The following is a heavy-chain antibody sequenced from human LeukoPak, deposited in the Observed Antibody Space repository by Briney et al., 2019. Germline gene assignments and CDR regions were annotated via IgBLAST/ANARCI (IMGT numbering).Heavy chain of an antibody. CDR3: AREVGSSDWAMDV. D-gene: IGHD6-19*01. CDR2: ISSGGSVI. V-gene: IGHV3-48*03. J-gene: IGHJ6*02. Sequence: PGGSLRLSCAASGFTLNFFELNWVRQAPGKGLEWLSYISSGGSVIYYADSVKGRFTISRDTAKSSLYLQMDSLRVEDTAVYYCAREVGSSDWAMDVWGQGTTVTVSS. CDR1: GFTLNFFE.